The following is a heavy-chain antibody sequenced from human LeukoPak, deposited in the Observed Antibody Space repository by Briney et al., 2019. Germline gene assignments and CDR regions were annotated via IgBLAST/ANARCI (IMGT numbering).Heavy chain of an antibody. D-gene: IGHD2-15*01. J-gene: IGHJ4*02. CDR2: IGKDGSEQ. Sequence: GGSLRLSCAASGFAFANYWMVWVRQAPGKGLEWVASIGKDGSEQAYADSVKGRFTISRDNARNSLYLQMSNLRVEDTATYYCTRDIVYLQLEYWGQGALVSVSS. V-gene: IGHV3-7*01. CDR1: GFAFANYW. CDR3: TRDIVYLQLEY.